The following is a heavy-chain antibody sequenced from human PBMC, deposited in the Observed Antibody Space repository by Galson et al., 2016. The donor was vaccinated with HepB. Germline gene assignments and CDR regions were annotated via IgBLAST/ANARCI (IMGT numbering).Heavy chain of an antibody. J-gene: IGHJ4*02. CDR1: GYTFTAYA. CDR2: INGANGNT. D-gene: IGHD6-13*01. Sequence: SVKVSCKASGYTFTAYAMHWVRQAPGQRPEWMGWINGANGNTRYSQKFQGRVTISRDTSASTAHMELSSLRSEDTAVYYCARDLHSSKYYFDYWGQGTLVTVSS. CDR3: ARDLHSSKYYFDY. V-gene: IGHV1-3*01.